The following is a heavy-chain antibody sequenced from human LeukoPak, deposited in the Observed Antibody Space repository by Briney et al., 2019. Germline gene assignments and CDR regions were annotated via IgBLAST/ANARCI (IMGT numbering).Heavy chain of an antibody. J-gene: IGHJ5*02. D-gene: IGHD2-2*01. CDR2: IYYSGST. V-gene: IGHV4-39*02. CDR3: ARESCSSTSCSNWFDP. CDR1: GRSISSSSYY. Sequence: PSETLSLTCTVSGRSISSSSYYWGWIRQPPAKGLEWIGSIYYSGSTYYNPSVKIRGTISVDTSKNQFSLKLSSVTAADTAVYYCARESCSSTSCSNWFDPWGQGTLVTVSS.